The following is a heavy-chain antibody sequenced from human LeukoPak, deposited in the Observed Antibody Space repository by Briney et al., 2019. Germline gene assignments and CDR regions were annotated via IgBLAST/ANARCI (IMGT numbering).Heavy chain of an antibody. CDR2: ISSSGSTI. V-gene: IGHV3-11*01. Sequence: GGSLRLSCAASGFTFSDYYMSWIRQAPGKGLEWVSYISSSGSTIYYADSVKGRFTISRDNAKNSLYLQMNSLRAEDTAVYYCARLRYFDWFVFDYWGQGTLVTVSS. J-gene: IGHJ4*02. CDR1: GFTFSDYY. CDR3: ARLRYFDWFVFDY. D-gene: IGHD3-9*01.